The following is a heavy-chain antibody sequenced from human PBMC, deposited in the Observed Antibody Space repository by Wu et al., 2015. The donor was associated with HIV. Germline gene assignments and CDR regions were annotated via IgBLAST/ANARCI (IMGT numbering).Heavy chain of an antibody. V-gene: IGHV1-2*02. CDR1: GYSITANY. CDR3: AATSVSGRSRR. D-gene: IGHD3-10*01. J-gene: IGHJ4*02. Sequence: QVQLVQSEDEVKKAGASVRVSCKASGYSITANYLFWVRQAPGQGLEWMGWINPNSGDRKYAQSFQGRVTMTRDKSVNTAYMELGSLRPDDTAVYFCAATSVSGRSRRWGQGTLVIVSX. CDR2: INPNSGDR.